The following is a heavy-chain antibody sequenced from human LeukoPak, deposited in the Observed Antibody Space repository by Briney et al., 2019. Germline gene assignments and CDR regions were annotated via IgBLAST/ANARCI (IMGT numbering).Heavy chain of an antibody. D-gene: IGHD3-16*02. CDR3: AKADEYYDYVWGSYRPHKFDY. Sequence: GGSLRLSCAASGFTFSSYGMHWVRQAPGKGLEWVAFIRYDGSNKYYADSVKGRFTIPRDNSKNTLYLQMNSLRAEDTAVYYCAKADEYYDYVWGSYRPHKFDYRGQGTLVTVSS. J-gene: IGHJ4*02. CDR1: GFTFSSYG. V-gene: IGHV3-30*02. CDR2: IRYDGSNK.